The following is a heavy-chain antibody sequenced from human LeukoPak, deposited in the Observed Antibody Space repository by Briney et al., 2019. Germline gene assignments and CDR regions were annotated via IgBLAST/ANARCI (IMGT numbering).Heavy chain of an antibody. CDR1: GFTFSNYA. CDR3: VKDRTGTYTLDY. CDR2: ISDDGSRQ. D-gene: IGHD3-10*01. J-gene: IGHJ4*02. V-gene: IGHV3-30-3*01. Sequence: GGSLRLSCAATGFTFSNYAIHWGRQAPGKGLEWVAFISDDGSRQHYADSVRGRFTISRDNSKNTLNLQMNSLRAEDTAVYYCVKDRTGTYTLDYWGQGTLVTVSS.